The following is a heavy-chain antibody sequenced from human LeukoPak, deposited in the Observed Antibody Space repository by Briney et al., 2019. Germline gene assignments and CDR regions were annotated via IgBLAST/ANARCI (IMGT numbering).Heavy chain of an antibody. V-gene: IGHV3-11*04. CDR2: ITTSGSTK. J-gene: IGHJ3*01. CDR1: GGSISSSSCY. D-gene: IGHD3-22*01. Sequence: LSLTCTVSGGSISSSSCYWGWIRQAPGKGLEWFSYITTSGSTKYYADSVKGRFTISRDNAKNSLYLQMNSLRAEDTAVYYCARDRDPGYYDTNGYRRVNAFDFWGQGTMVTVSS. CDR3: ARDRDPGYYDTNGYRRVNAFDF.